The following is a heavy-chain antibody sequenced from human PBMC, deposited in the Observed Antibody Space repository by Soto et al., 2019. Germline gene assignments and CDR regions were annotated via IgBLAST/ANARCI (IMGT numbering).Heavy chain of an antibody. CDR1: GYSFAFYW. CDR3: ARQIYDSDTGPNFQYYFDS. J-gene: IGHJ4*02. Sequence: GESLKVSCNGSGYSFAFYWITWVRQKPGKCLEWMGRIDPSDSQTYYSPSFRGHVTISVTKSITTVFLQWSSLRASDTAMYYCARQIYDSDTGPNFQYYFDSWGQGTPVTVSS. V-gene: IGHV5-10-1*01. D-gene: IGHD5-18*01. CDR2: IDPSDSQT.